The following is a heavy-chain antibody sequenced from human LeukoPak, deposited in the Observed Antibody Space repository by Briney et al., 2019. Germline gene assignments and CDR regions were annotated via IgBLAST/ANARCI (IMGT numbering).Heavy chain of an antibody. Sequence: SETLSLTCTVSGGSIGSSSYYWGWIRQPLGKGLEWIGSIFYSGSTYYNPSLKSRVTISVDTSKNQFSLKLSSVTAADTAVYYCARHCSGVSCPSHPLDYWGQGTLVTVSS. V-gene: IGHV4-39*01. CDR1: GGSIGSSSYY. J-gene: IGHJ4*02. D-gene: IGHD2-15*01. CDR3: ARHCSGVSCPSHPLDY. CDR2: IFYSGST.